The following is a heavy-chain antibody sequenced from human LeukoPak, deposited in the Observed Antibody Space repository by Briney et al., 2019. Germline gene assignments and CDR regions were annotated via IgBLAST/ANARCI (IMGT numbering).Heavy chain of an antibody. D-gene: IGHD5-18*01. CDR3: AGVYLVPDPAMSYYYYYMDV. Sequence: SETLSLTSTLPVHSTTRYNSSWSPQPAGKGLEWIGRIYTSGSTNYNPSLKSRVTISVDKSKNQFSLKLSSVTAADTAVDYCAGVYLVPDPAMSYYYYYMDVWGKGTTVTVSS. CDR1: VHSTTRYN. CDR2: IYTSGST. J-gene: IGHJ6*03. V-gene: IGHV4-4*07.